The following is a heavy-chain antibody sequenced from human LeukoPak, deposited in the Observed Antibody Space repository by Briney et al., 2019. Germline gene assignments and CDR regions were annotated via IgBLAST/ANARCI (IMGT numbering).Heavy chain of an antibody. Sequence: GGSLRLSCAASGFTFSSYAMNSVRQSAGKGVEGVSSISSSSSYIYYADSVKGRFTISRDNAKNSLYLQMNSLRAEDTAVYYCARSSYYYGSGDFMDVWGKGTTVTVSS. V-gene: IGHV3-21*01. CDR3: ARSSYYYGSGDFMDV. CDR1: GFTFSSYA. J-gene: IGHJ6*03. CDR2: ISSSSSYI. D-gene: IGHD3-10*01.